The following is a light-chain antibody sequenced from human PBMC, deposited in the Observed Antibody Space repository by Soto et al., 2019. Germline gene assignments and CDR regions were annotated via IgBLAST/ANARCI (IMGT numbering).Light chain of an antibody. Sequence: DIQMTQSPSTLSASVGDRVTITCRASQSIGSWLAWYQQKPGKAPELLIYKASKLESGVSSRFSGSGSGTEFTLTISGLQPDDFATYYCHQYNTYSTFGQGTKVEIK. CDR1: QSIGSW. CDR2: KAS. CDR3: HQYNTYST. J-gene: IGKJ1*01. V-gene: IGKV1-5*03.